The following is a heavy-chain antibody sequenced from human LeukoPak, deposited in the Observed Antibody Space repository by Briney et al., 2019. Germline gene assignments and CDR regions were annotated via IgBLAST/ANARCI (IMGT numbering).Heavy chain of an antibody. CDR1: GFTFSSYG. CDR3: ARDYSSSWLRFFSY. Sequence: GRSLRLSCAASGFTFSSYGMHWVRQAPGKGLEWVAVMWFDGSNIYYADSVKGRFTISRDNSKNTLYLQMNSLRAEDTAVYYCARDYSSSWLRFFSYWGQGTLVTVSS. V-gene: IGHV3-33*01. J-gene: IGHJ4*02. D-gene: IGHD6-6*01. CDR2: MWFDGSNI.